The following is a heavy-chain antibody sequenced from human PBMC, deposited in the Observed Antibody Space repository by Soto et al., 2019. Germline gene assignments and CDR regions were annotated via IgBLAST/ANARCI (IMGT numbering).Heavy chain of an antibody. V-gene: IGHV4-31*03. CDR3: ARVQFWFGEYPFVDY. CDR2: IYYSGST. Sequence: QVQLQESGPGLVKPSQTLSLTCTVSGGSISSGGYYWSWIRQHPGKGLEWIGYIYYSGSTYDNPSLKSRVTISVDTSKNQFSLKLSSVTAADTAVYYCARVQFWFGEYPFVDYWGQGTLVTVSS. CDR1: GGSISSGGYY. D-gene: IGHD3-10*01. J-gene: IGHJ4*02.